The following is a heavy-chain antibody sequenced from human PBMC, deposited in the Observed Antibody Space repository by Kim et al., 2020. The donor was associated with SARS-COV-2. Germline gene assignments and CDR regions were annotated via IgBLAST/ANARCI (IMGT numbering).Heavy chain of an antibody. Sequence: GGSLRLSCAASGFTFDDYAMHWVRQAPGKGLEWVSGISWNSGSIGYADSVKGRFTISRDNAKNSLYLQMNSLRAEDTALYYCAQDVASRGYYYGMDVWGQGTTVTVSS. CDR1: GFTFDDYA. CDR2: ISWNSGSI. J-gene: IGHJ6*02. V-gene: IGHV3-9*01. CDR3: AQDVASRGYYYGMDV. D-gene: IGHD2-2*01.